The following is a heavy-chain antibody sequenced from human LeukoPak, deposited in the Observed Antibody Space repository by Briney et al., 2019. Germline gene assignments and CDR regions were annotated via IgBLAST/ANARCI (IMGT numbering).Heavy chain of an antibody. Sequence: GGSLRLSCAASGFTFNDYGMSWVRQAPGKGLEWVAVIWYDGSNKYYADSVKGRFTISRDNSKNTLYLQMNSLRAEDTAVYYCARDGVGIAVAGLDYWGQGTLVTVSS. V-gene: IGHV3-33*08. D-gene: IGHD6-19*01. CDR2: IWYDGSNK. CDR3: ARDGVGIAVAGLDY. CDR1: GFTFNDYG. J-gene: IGHJ4*02.